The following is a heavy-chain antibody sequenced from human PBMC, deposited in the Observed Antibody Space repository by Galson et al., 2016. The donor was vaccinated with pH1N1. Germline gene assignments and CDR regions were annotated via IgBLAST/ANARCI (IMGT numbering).Heavy chain of an antibody. D-gene: IGHD6-19*01. CDR3: ARGEGVQEWQSHYCEY. Sequence: SVKVSCKASGGTFSSYGINWVRQAPGQGLEWMGGIIPIFGTAKYAQNFQGRVTITADESTTTAYMELSSLRSEDTAVYYCARGEGVQEWQSHYCEYWGQGTLVTVSS. CDR2: IIPIFGTA. V-gene: IGHV1-69*13. CDR1: GGTFSSYG. J-gene: IGHJ4*02.